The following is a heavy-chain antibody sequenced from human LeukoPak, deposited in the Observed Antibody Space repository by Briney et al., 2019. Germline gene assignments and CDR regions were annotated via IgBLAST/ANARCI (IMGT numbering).Heavy chain of an antibody. CDR1: GGTFSSYT. D-gene: IGHD2-2*02. CDR3: ARSLTPYPEVYFQH. J-gene: IGHJ1*01. CDR2: IIPILGIA. V-gene: IGHV1-69*02. Sequence: GASVKVSCKASGGTFSSYTISWVRQAPGQGLEWMGRIIPILGIANYAQKFQGRVTITADKSTSTAYKELSSLRSEDTAVYYCARSLTPYPEVYFQHWGQGTLVTVSS.